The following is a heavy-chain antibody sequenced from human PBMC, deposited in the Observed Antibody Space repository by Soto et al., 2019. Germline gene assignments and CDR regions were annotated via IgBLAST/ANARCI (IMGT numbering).Heavy chain of an antibody. D-gene: IGHD6-13*01. CDR2: INPNSGGT. Sequence: ASVKVSCKASGYTFTGYYTHWVRQAPGQGLEWMGWINPNSGGTNYAQKFQGWVTMTRDTSISTAYMELSRLRSDDTAVYYCARDGKMSWYYFXYWGQGTLVXVSS. CDR3: ARDGKMSWYYFXY. CDR1: GYTFTGYY. J-gene: IGHJ4*02. V-gene: IGHV1-2*04.